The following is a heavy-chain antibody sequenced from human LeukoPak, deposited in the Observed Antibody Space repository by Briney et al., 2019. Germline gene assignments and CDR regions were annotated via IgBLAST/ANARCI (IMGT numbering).Heavy chain of an antibody. J-gene: IGHJ4*02. CDR1: GFTFSSYS. Sequence: GGSLRLSCAASGFTFSSYSMNWVRQAPGKGLEWVSSIGSSSSYIYYADSVKGRFTISRDNAKNSLYLQMNSLRAEDTAVYYCARESATAGDFDYWGQGTLVTVSS. CDR2: IGSSSSYI. CDR3: ARESATAGDFDY. V-gene: IGHV3-21*01. D-gene: IGHD1-26*01.